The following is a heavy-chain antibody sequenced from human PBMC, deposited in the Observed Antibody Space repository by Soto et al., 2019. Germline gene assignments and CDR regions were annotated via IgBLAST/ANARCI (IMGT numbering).Heavy chain of an antibody. D-gene: IGHD4-17*01. CDR3: AHSHYPDGELFDY. CDR2: IYWNDDK. Sequence: QITLKESGPTLVKPTQTLTLTCTFSGFSLSTSGVAVGWIRQPPGKALEWLALIYWNDDKRYSPSLKSRLTITKDTSKHQVVLTITNMDPVDTATYYCAHSHYPDGELFDYWGQGTLVTVAS. CDR1: GFSLSTSGVA. J-gene: IGHJ4*02. V-gene: IGHV2-5*01.